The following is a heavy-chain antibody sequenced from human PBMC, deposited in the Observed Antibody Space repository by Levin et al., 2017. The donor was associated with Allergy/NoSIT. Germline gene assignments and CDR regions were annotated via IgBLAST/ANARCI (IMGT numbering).Heavy chain of an antibody. CDR1: GGSFSGYY. J-gene: IGHJ4*02. CDR2: INHSGST. V-gene: IGHV4-34*01. D-gene: IGHD1-7*01. Sequence: ASETLSLTCAVYGGSFSGYYWSWIRQPPGKGLEWIGEINHSGSTNYNPSLKSRVTISVDTSKNQFSLKLSSVTAADTAVYYCARARRRGTKDYWGQGTLVTVSS. CDR3: ARARRRGTKDY.